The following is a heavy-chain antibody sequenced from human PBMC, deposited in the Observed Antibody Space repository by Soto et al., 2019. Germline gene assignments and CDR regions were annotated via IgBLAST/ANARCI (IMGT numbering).Heavy chain of an antibody. CDR3: ARASLLRCVDRSCPAWFDP. V-gene: IGHV4-31*03. CDR1: DGSMSGGGYY. Sequence: TLSATSTVSDGSMSGGGYYWSWIRQHPGKGLEWIGYIYYTGTTYYSPSLESRVAISVDTSQNRFSLKLGAVTAADTAVYFCARASLLRCVDRSCPAWFDPWGQGTLVTVS. D-gene: IGHD3-16*01. J-gene: IGHJ5*02. CDR2: IYYTGTT.